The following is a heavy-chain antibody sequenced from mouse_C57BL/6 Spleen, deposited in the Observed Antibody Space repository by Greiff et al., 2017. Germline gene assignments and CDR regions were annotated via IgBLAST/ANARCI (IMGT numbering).Heavy chain of an antibody. J-gene: IGHJ1*03. CDR1: GFTFSNYW. Sequence: EVKVEESGGGLVQPGGSMKLSCVASGFTFSNYWMNWVRQSPEKGLEWVAQIRLKSDNYATHYAESVKGRFTISRDDSKSSVYLQMNNLRAEDTGIYYCTDYYGSSIDVWGTGTTVTVSS. V-gene: IGHV6-3*01. CDR2: IRLKSDNYAT. CDR3: TDYYGSSIDV. D-gene: IGHD1-1*01.